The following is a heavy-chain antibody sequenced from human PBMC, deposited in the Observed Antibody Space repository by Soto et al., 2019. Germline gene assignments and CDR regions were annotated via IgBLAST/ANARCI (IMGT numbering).Heavy chain of an antibody. CDR3: AKGRGRTWDEDY. D-gene: IGHD3-10*01. CDR2: ISGSGNTS. V-gene: IGHV3-23*01. Sequence: EVQLLESGGGLVQPGGSLRLSCAASGFTFRSYAMTWVRQAPGKGLEWVSAISGSGNTSYYADSVKGRFTISRDSSTKMLYLQMNSLRPEDTAVYYCAKGRGRTWDEDYWGQGTLVTVSS. J-gene: IGHJ4*02. CDR1: GFTFRSYA.